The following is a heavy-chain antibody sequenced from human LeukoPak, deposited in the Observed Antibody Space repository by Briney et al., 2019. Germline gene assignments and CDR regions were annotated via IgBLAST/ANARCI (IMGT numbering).Heavy chain of an antibody. CDR3: ASASYFDGYKKTTNDY. J-gene: IGHJ4*02. CDR2: IYHSGST. CDR1: GGSISSGGYS. V-gene: IGHV4-30-2*01. Sequence: RPSQTLSLTCAVSGGSISSGGYSWIWIRQPPGKGLEWIGYIYHSGSTYYNPSLKSRVTISVDTSKNQFSLKLSSVTAADTAVYYCASASYFDGYKKTTNDYWGQGTLVTVSS. D-gene: IGHD5-24*01.